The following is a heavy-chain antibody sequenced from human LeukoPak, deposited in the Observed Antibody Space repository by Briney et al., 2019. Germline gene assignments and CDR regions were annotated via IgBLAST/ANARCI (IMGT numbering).Heavy chain of an antibody. CDR3: ARGVTYYDFWSGYSKPYFDY. J-gene: IGHJ4*02. CDR1: GFTFSSHW. Sequence: GGSLRLSCAASGFTFSSHWMHWVRQAPGEGPVWVSRIKSDGSRTNYADSVKGRFTISRDNAKNTLYLQMNSLRAEDTAVYYCARGVTYYDFWSGYSKPYFDYWGQGTLVTVSS. V-gene: IGHV3-74*01. D-gene: IGHD3-3*01. CDR2: IKSDGSRT.